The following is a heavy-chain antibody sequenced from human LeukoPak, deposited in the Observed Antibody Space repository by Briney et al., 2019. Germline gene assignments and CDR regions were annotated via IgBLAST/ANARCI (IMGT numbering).Heavy chain of an antibody. CDR2: LYTGGTT. J-gene: IGHJ4*02. V-gene: IGHV3-66*01. D-gene: IGHD6-13*01. CDR3: ARAPYTTRWSNFDS. Sequence: GGSLRVSCAASGFTVSGNSMHWVRQAPGKGLEWVSALYTGGTTYYADSVKGRFTISRDNSKNTVFLQMNSLRAEDTATYYCARAPYTTRWSNFDSWGQGTLVTVSS. CDR1: GFTVSGNS.